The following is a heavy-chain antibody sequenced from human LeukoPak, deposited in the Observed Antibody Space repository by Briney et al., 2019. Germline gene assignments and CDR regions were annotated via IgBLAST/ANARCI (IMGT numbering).Heavy chain of an antibody. D-gene: IGHD5-12*01. V-gene: IGHV4-38-2*02. CDR2: IYHSGST. Sequence: SETLSLTCAVSGYSISSGYYWGWIRQPPGKGLEGIGSIYHSGSTYYNPSLKSRVTISVDTSKNQFSLKLSSVTAADTAVYYCARDSRGYDYGFDYWGQGTQVTVSS. J-gene: IGHJ4*02. CDR1: GYSISSGYY. CDR3: ARDSRGYDYGFDY.